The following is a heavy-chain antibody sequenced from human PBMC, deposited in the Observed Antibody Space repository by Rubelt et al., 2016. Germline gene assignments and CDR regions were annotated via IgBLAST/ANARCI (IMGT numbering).Heavy chain of an antibody. CDR3: ARGQDFWSGSGYVDY. V-gene: IGHV4-39*07. CDR2: IYYSGNT. D-gene: IGHD3-3*01. J-gene: IGHJ4*02. Sequence: QLQLQQSRPGLVKPSETLSLTCTVSGCSISSSSYYWGWIRQPPGKGLEWIGSIYYSGNTYYNPSLKRRVTISVDTSKNQFSRRRSSVTAADTAVYYCARGQDFWSGSGYVDYWGQGTRVTVSS. CDR1: GCSISSSSYY.